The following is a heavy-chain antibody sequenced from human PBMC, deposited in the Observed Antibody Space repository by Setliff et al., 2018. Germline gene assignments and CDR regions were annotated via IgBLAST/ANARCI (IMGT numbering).Heavy chain of an antibody. CDR1: GVSISTSNW. V-gene: IGHV4-59*01. D-gene: IGHD3-3*01. Sequence: SETLSLTCAVSGVSISTSNWWSWIRQPPGKGLEWIGYISNRGSTDYNPSLKSRVTISEDTSRSQFSLKLTSVTTADTAVYYCALSDHYPFYYDYWGLGTLVTVSS. CDR2: ISNRGST. CDR3: ALSDHYPFYYDY. J-gene: IGHJ4*02.